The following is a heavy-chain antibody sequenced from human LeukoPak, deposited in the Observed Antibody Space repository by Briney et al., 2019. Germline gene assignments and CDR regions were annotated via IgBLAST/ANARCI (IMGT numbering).Heavy chain of an antibody. V-gene: IGHV3-23*01. J-gene: IGHJ3*02. CDR1: GFTFSSYA. CDR2: ISGSGDST. CDR3: ARAGRAKLGYCSSTSCPRAFDI. D-gene: IGHD2-2*01. Sequence: GGSLRLSCAASGFTFSSYAMSWVRQAPGKGLEWVSAISGSGDSTFYADFVKGRFTISRDNSKNTLYLQMNSLRAEDTAVYYCARAGRAKLGYCSSTSCPRAFDIWGQGTMVTVSS.